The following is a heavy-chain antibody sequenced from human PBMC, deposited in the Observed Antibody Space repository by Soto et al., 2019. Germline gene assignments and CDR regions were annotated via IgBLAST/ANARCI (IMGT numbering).Heavy chain of an antibody. CDR3: ARVNSGHDY. J-gene: IGHJ4*02. CDR1: GFTFSSSS. D-gene: IGHD6-19*01. V-gene: IGHV3-48*02. Sequence: EVQLVESGGGLVQPGGSLRLSCAASGFTFSSSSMNWVRQAPGKGLEWVSYISSSSSTIYYADSVKGRFTISRDNAKNSLCLQMNSLRDEDTAVYYCARVNSGHDYWGQGTLVTVSS. CDR2: ISSSSSTI.